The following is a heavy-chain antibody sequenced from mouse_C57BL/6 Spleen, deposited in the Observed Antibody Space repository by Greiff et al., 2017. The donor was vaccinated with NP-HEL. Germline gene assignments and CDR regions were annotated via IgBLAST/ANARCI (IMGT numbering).Heavy chain of an antibody. CDR2: IYPGSGST. D-gene: IGHD2-4*01. J-gene: IGHJ4*01. V-gene: IGHV1-55*01. Sequence: QVQLQQPGAELVKPGASVKMSCKASGYTFTSYWITWVKQRPGQGLEWIGDIYPGSGSTNYNEKFKSKATLTVDTSSSTAYMQLSSLTSEDSAVYYCARGGVYDSSGYAMDYWGQGTSVTVSS. CDR1: GYTFTSYW. CDR3: ARGGVYDSSGYAMDY.